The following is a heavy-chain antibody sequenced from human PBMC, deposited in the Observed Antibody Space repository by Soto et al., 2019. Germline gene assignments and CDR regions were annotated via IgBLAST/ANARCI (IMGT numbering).Heavy chain of an antibody. CDR3: ARMRGLGEISPYLDY. J-gene: IGHJ4*02. CDR1: GGSISDYQ. D-gene: IGHD3-16*01. CDR2: IYYSGRT. Sequence: QVQLQESGPGLVKPAETLSLTCSISGGSISDYQWNWIRQPPGKGLEWSGYIYYSGRTNYNPSLKSRLGRSLGTSTRQFSLRLRSVTAADTAVYFCARMRGLGEISPYLDYWGQGALVTVTS. V-gene: IGHV4-59*01.